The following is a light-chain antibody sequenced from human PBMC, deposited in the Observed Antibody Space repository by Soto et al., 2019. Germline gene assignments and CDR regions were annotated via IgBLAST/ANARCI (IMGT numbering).Light chain of an antibody. J-gene: IGKJ4*01. Sequence: EIVMTRSPVTLSVSAGERATLSCRASQTISNNLAWYQQKPGQAPRLLIYGASTRATGIPARFSGSGSGTDFTLTISSLEPEDFAVYYCQQRSNWPPNLTFGGGTKVDIK. CDR2: GAS. V-gene: IGKV3-11*01. CDR3: QQRSNWPPNLT. CDR1: QTISNN.